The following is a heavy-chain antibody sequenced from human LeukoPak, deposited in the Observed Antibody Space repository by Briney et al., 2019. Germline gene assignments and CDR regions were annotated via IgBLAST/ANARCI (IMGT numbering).Heavy chain of an antibody. D-gene: IGHD2-2*01. CDR3: ARARYANAWYAFDI. Sequence: SETLSLTCTASGGSVSSYYWSWIRRPPGRGLEWIAYLSHSGSSDSNPSLTSRVTTLVDTSKNQFSLKLTSVTAADAAVYYCARARYANAWYAFDIWGHGTMVTVSS. CDR1: GGSVSSYY. J-gene: IGHJ3*02. CDR2: LSHSGSS. V-gene: IGHV4-59*02.